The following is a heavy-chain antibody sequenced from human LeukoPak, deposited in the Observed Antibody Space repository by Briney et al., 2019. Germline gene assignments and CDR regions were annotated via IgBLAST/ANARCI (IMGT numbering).Heavy chain of an antibody. Sequence: SETLSPTCTVSGGSMITDTFYWVWIRQPPGKGLEWIANMYSNGGGRQYNRSLTNRVSISVDTSKNQFFLNLNSVTAADTAIYYCTRRTYSTYMDVWGQGTTVTVSS. D-gene: IGHD1-7*01. J-gene: IGHJ6*03. CDR2: MYSNGGGR. CDR1: GGSMITDTFY. CDR3: TRRTYSTYMDV. V-gene: IGHV4-39*01.